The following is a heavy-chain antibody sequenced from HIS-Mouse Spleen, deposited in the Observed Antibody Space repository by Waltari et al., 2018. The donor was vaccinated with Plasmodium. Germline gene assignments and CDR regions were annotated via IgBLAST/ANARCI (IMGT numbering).Heavy chain of an antibody. CDR3: ATPRVGGSYLDY. J-gene: IGHJ4*02. D-gene: IGHD1-26*01. CDR2: IYSGGST. CDR1: GFRFGIST. V-gene: IGHV3-66*01. Sequence: EVQLVESGGGLVMPGGSRRLHCAAPGFRFGISTVGWARHATGKGLEWGVVIYSGGSTYNADSLKGRFTISRDNSKNTLYLQMNSLRAEDTAVYYCATPRVGGSYLDYWGQGTLVTVSS.